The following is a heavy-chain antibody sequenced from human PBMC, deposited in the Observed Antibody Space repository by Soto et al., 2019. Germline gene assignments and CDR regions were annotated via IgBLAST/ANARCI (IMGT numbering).Heavy chain of an antibody. CDR1: GGSISSGGYS. Sequence: SETLSLTCAVYGGSISSGGYSWSWIRQPPGKGLEWIGYIYHSGSTYYNPSLKSRVTISVDRSKNQFSLKLSSVTAADTAVYYCARVPGPWGQGTLVTVSS. CDR3: ARVPGP. CDR2: IYHSGST. V-gene: IGHV4-30-2*01. J-gene: IGHJ5*02.